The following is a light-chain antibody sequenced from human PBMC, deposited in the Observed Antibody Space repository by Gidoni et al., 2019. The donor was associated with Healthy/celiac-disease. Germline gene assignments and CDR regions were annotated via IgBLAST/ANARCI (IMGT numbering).Light chain of an antibody. J-gene: IGKJ4*01. CDR1: QSVSSN. CDR3: QQYNNWPSLT. Sequence: EIEMTQSPATLSVSPGERATLSCRASQSVSSNLAWYQQKPGQAPRLLIYGASTRATGIPARFSGSGSGTDFTLTISSLQSEDFAVYYCQQYNNWPSLTFGGGTKVEIK. CDR2: GAS. V-gene: IGKV3D-15*01.